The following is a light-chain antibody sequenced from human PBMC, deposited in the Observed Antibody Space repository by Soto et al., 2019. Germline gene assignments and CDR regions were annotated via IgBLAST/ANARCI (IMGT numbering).Light chain of an antibody. V-gene: IGLV1-47*01. CDR3: AAWDDTLSGAYVV. Sequence: QSVLTQPPSASGTPGQRVTISCSGSSSNIGSNYVYWYQQLPGTAPKLLIYTNNQRPSGVPDRFSGSKSGTSASLAISGRRSEDEDDYYCAAWDDTLSGAYVVFGGGTKLTVL. CDR1: SSNIGSNY. CDR2: TNN. J-gene: IGLJ2*01.